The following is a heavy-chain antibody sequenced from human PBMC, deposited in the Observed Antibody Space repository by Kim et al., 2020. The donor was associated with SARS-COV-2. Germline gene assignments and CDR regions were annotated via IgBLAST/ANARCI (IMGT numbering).Heavy chain of an antibody. CDR3: ARDRGKQDDY. J-gene: IGHJ4*02. D-gene: IGHD5-12*01. CDR1: GFTLSTYW. Sequence: GGSLRLSCAASGFTLSTYWMHWVRQAPGKGLMWVSHINRDGSRADYADSVRGRFTVSRDNAKNTLYLQMDSLRAEDTAVYYCARDRGKQDDYWGQGTLVT. CDR2: INRDGSRA. V-gene: IGHV3-74*01.